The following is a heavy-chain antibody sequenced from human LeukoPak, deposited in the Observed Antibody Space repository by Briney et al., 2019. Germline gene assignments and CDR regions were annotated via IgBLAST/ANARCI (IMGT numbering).Heavy chain of an antibody. J-gene: IGHJ4*02. CDR3: ASTQSSSWPSHYFDY. CDR2: IIPIFGTA. CDR1: GGTFSSYA. Sequence: SVKVSCKASGGTFSSYAISWVRQAPGQGLEWMGGIIPIFGTANYAQKFRGRVTITPDESTSTAYMELSSLRSEDTAVYYCASTQSSSWPSHYFDYWGQGTLVTVSS. V-gene: IGHV1-69*01. D-gene: IGHD6-13*01.